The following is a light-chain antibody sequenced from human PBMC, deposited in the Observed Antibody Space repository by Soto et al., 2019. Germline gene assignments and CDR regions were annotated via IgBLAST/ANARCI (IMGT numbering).Light chain of an antibody. CDR1: ESVFGY. V-gene: IGKV3-11*01. J-gene: IGKJ5*01. Sequence: EVVLTQSPATLSLSPGERATLSCRASESVFGYLAWYQHKPGQAPRLIIYDASNRATGVPARFSGSGSGTDFTLTISSLEPEDFAVYYCQQRYRWPPITFGQGTRLDNK. CDR3: QQRYRWPPIT. CDR2: DAS.